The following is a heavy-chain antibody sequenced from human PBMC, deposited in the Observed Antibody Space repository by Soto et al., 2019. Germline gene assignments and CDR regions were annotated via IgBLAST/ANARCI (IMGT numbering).Heavy chain of an antibody. Sequence: EVQLVESGGGLVQPGGSLRLSCAASGFTVSSNYMSWVRQAPGKGLEWVSVIYSGGSTYYADSVKGRFTISRHNSKNTRYLQMNSLRAEDTAVYYCARDLYGSGSQDAFDIWGQGTMVTVSS. J-gene: IGHJ3*02. D-gene: IGHD3-10*01. CDR2: IYSGGST. CDR1: GFTVSSNY. CDR3: ARDLYGSGSQDAFDI. V-gene: IGHV3-53*04.